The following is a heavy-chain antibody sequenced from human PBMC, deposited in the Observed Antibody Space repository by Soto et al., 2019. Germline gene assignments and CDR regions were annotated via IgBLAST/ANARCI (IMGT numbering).Heavy chain of an antibody. CDR2: IIPIFGTA. D-gene: IGHD4-4*01. CDR1: GGTFSSYA. Sequence: ASVKVSCKASGGTFSSYAISWVRQAPGQGLEWMGGIIPIFGTANYAQKFQGRVTITADKSTSTAYMELSSLRSEDTAVYYCARFTVTTPYYYYGMDVWGQGTTVTVSS. CDR3: ARFTVTTPYYYYGMDV. V-gene: IGHV1-69*06. J-gene: IGHJ6*02.